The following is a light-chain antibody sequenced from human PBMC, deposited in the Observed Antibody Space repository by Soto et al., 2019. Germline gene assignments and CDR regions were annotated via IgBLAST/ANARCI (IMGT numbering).Light chain of an antibody. V-gene: IGLV2-14*01. CDR3: SSYTSASTLLYL. Sequence: QSALSQPASVSGSPGQSTTISCTATSSDVGGYNYVSWYQQHPGIAPKLLIYGVTNRPSGVSTRFSGSKSGNTASLTISGLQAEDEADYHCSSYTSASTLLYLFGTGTKLTVL. CDR1: SSDVGGYNY. CDR2: GVT. J-gene: IGLJ1*01.